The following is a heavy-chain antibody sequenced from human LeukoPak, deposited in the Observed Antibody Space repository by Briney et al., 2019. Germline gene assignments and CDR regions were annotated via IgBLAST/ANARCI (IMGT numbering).Heavy chain of an antibody. V-gene: IGHV7-4-1*02. CDR3: ARDPSRFDP. CDR1: GYTFTSYA. CDR2: INTNTGNP. Sequence: ASVTVSCKASGYTFTSYAMNWVRQAPGQGLEWMGWINTNTGNPTYAQAFTGRFVFSLDTSVSTAYLQISSLKAEDTAVYCCARDPSRFDPWGQGTLVTVSS. J-gene: IGHJ5*02.